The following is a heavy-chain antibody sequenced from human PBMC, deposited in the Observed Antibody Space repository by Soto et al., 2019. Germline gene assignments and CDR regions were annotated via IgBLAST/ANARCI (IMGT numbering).Heavy chain of an antibody. J-gene: IGHJ4*02. Sequence: EVQLVESGGGLVKPGGSLTLSCAASTFRFSNAWMSWVRQAPGKGLEWVGRIRSKTDGGTADYIAPVKGTFIISRDDSRNTVSLQMNSLNTEDTAVYYCTTEGRDWGQGTLVTVSS. CDR3: TTEGRD. V-gene: IGHV3-15*01. CDR2: IRSKTDGGTA. CDR1: TFRFSNAW.